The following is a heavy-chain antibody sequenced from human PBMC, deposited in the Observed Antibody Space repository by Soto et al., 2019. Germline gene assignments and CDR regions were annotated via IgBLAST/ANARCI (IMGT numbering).Heavy chain of an antibody. CDR3: ARDRVLVQGAWIGYDMAV. V-gene: IGHV3-72*01. J-gene: IGHJ6*02. D-gene: IGHD3-10*01. CDR2: IRNEAKSYTT. CDR1: GFSFSDYF. Sequence: EVQLVESGGGLVQPGGSLRLSCAASGFSFSDYFMDWVRQAPGKGLEWVGRIRNEAKSYTTEYAASVKGRFIISRDDSKNTLYLQMNSLKNEDTADYYCARDRVLVQGAWIGYDMAVWSQGTTVTVTS.